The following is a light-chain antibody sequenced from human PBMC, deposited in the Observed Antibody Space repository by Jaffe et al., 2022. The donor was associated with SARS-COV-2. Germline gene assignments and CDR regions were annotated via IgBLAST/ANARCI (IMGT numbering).Light chain of an antibody. V-gene: IGKV1-39*01. J-gene: IGKJ3*01. CDR2: TAS. CDR1: QSISNF. Sequence: DIQMTQSPSSLSASVGDRVTITCRASQSISNFLHWYQQKPGKAPKLLIYTASSLQSGVPSRFSASGSGTDFTLTISSLQVEDSATYYCQQSYSSPFIFGPGTKVEIK. CDR3: QQSYSSPFI.